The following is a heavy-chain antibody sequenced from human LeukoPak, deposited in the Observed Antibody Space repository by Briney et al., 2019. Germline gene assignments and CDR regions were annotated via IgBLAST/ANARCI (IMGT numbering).Heavy chain of an antibody. D-gene: IGHD6-19*01. CDR1: GYSFTSYW. Sequence: GESLKISCKGSGYSFTSYWIGWVRQMPGKGLEWMGIIYPGDSDTRYSPSFQGQVTTSADKSISTAYLQWGSLKASDTAMYYCARQRGSSGWYFKDFDYWGQGTLVTVSS. CDR3: ARQRGSSGWYFKDFDY. V-gene: IGHV5-51*01. J-gene: IGHJ4*02. CDR2: IYPGDSDT.